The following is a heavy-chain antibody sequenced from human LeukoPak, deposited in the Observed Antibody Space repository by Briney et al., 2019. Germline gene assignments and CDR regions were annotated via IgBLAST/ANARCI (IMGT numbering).Heavy chain of an antibody. CDR1: GYTFTSHD. CDR2: MNPNSGNT. V-gene: IGHV1-8*01. J-gene: IGHJ4*02. D-gene: IGHD6-19*01. Sequence: ASVKVSCKASGYTFTSHDINWVRQATGQGLEWMGWMNPNSGNTGYAQKFQGWVTMTRDTSISTAYMELSRLRSDDTAVYYCARGPAVAGTHSFDYWGQGTLVTVSS. CDR3: ARGPAVAGTHSFDY.